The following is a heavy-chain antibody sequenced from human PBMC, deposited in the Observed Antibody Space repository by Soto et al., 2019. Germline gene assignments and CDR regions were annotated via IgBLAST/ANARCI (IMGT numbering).Heavy chain of an antibody. CDR2: AYSSGFT. CDR1: GGSISDYY. Sequence: PSETLSLTCTVSGGSISDYYWNWVRQSPGEGLESIGYAYSSGFTSYNPSLRRRVTISIDTSKNQFYLKVTSVTAADTAMYYCARMSPSYCDSTCLSGGVWIDRWGQGTLVTVSS. D-gene: IGHD3-16*01. V-gene: IGHV4-59*01. J-gene: IGHJ4*02. CDR3: ARMSPSYCDSTCLSGGVWIDR.